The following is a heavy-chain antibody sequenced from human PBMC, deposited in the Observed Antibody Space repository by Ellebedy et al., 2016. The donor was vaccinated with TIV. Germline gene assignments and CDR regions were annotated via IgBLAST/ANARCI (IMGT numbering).Heavy chain of an antibody. D-gene: IGHD3-3*01. CDR3: ARAKYYDFWSGYYTVFDY. CDR2: ISWNSGST. Sequence: SLKISXAASGFTFDDYAMHWVRQAPGKGLEWVSGISWNSGSTSYADSVKGRFTISRDNSKNTLYLQMNSLRDEDTAVYYCARAKYYDFWSGYYTVFDYWGQGTLVTVSS. J-gene: IGHJ4*02. V-gene: IGHV3-9*01. CDR1: GFTFDDYA.